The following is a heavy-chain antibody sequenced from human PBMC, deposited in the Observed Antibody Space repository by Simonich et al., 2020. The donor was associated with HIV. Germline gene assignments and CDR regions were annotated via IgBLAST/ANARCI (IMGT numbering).Heavy chain of an antibody. CDR2: INHSGST. Sequence: QVQLQQWGAGLLKPSETLSLTCAVYGGSFSGYYWSWIPQPPGKGLEWIGEINHSGSTNYNPTLKSRVTISVDKSKNQFSLKVNSVTAADTAVYYCATAAASHSGSYGGYYYYGMDVWGQGTTVTVSS. V-gene: IGHV4-34*01. J-gene: IGHJ6*02. CDR1: GGSFSGYY. D-gene: IGHD1-26*01. CDR3: ATAAASHSGSYGGYYYYGMDV.